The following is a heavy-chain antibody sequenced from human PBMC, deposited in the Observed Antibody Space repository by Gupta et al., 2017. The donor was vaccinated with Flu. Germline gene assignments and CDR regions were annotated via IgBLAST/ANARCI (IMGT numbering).Heavy chain of an antibody. J-gene: IGHJ4*02. CDR3: AREGRTGNFDH. D-gene: IGHD3/OR15-3a*01. Sequence: EVQLVESGGDLVQLGGSLRLSCAASGFSLSRSDMHWVRHVVGKGLEWVSGIRSAGDTYSSASVKGRVIISREDSRKSWYLQMNSLIAEDTAVYGCAREGRTGNFDHWGQGTLVTVSS. CDR1: GFSLSRSD. CDR2: IRSAGDT. V-gene: IGHV3-13*04.